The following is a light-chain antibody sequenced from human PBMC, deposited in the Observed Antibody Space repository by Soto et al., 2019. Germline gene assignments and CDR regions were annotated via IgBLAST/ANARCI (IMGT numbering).Light chain of an antibody. CDR1: QSVLYSPNNKNY. CDR2: WAS. J-gene: IGKJ2*01. Sequence: DSVMTQSPDSLAVSLGERATINCKSSQSVLYSPNNKNYLAWYQQKLGQPPKLLIYWASTRESGVPDRFSGSGSGTDFTLTISSLQAEDVAVYYCQQYYSAPYTFGQGTKLEIK. CDR3: QQYYSAPYT. V-gene: IGKV4-1*01.